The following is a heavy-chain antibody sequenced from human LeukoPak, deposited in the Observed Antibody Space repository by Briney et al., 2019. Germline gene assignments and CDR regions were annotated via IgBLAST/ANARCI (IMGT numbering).Heavy chain of an antibody. Sequence: ASVKVSCKASGYTFTGYYMHWVRQAPGQGLEWMGWINPNSGGTNYAQKFQGRVTMTRDTSISTAYMELSRLRSDDTAVYYCARELDPIYCSGGSCYYGSFDYWGQGTLVTVSS. CDR2: INPNSGGT. J-gene: IGHJ4*02. D-gene: IGHD2-15*01. CDR3: ARELDPIYCSGGSCYYGSFDY. V-gene: IGHV1-2*02. CDR1: GYTFTGYY.